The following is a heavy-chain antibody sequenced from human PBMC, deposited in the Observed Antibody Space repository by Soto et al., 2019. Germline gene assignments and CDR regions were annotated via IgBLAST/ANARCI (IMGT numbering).Heavy chain of an antibody. CDR3: AYSSSWYADWFDP. CDR1: GGSISSYY. D-gene: IGHD6-13*01. Sequence: QVQLQESGPGLVKPSETLSLTCTVSGGSISSYYWSWIRQPPGKGLEWIGYIYYSGSTNYNPSLKSRVTMSVDTSKNQFSLKLSSVTAADTAVYYCAYSSSWYADWFDPWGQGTLVTVSS. CDR2: IYYSGST. J-gene: IGHJ5*02. V-gene: IGHV4-59*01.